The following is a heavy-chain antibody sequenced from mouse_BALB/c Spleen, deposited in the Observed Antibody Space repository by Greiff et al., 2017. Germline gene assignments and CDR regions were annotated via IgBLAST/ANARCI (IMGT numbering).Heavy chain of an antibody. CDR1: GFTFSSYT. J-gene: IGHJ4*01. CDR3: ARQDYGSNFYYAMDY. V-gene: IGHV5-12-2*01. D-gene: IGHD1-1*01. Sequence: EVHLVESGGGLVQPGGSLKLSCAASGFTFSSYTMSWVRQTPEKRLEWVAYISNGGGSTYYPDTVKGRFTISRDNAKNTLYLQMSSLKSEDTAMYYCARQDYGSNFYYAMDYWGRGTSVTVSS. CDR2: ISNGGGST.